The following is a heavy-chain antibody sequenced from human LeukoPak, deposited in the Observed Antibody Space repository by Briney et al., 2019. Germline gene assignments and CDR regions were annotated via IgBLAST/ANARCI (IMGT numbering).Heavy chain of an antibody. J-gene: IGHJ6*03. CDR1: GGSISSYY. V-gene: IGHV4-59*12. Sequence: SETLSLTCTVSGGSISSYYWSWIRQPPGKGLEWIGYIYYSGSTNYNPSLKSRVTISVDTSKNQFSLKLSSVTAADTAVYYCARARSLRFLEWLMTVYYYYYMDVWGKGTTVTVSS. CDR3: ARARSLRFLEWLMTVYYYYYMDV. D-gene: IGHD3-3*01. CDR2: IYYSGST.